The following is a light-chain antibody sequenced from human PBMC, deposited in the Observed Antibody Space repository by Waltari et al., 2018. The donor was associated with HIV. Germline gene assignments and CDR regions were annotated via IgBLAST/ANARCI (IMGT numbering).Light chain of an antibody. CDR2: RNN. CDR3: STWDASLNGWV. Sequence: QSVLTQPPSTSGTPGQRVTISCSGSSSNIGSNYVYWYQQLPGTAPKLLIYRNNQRPSGVPDRFSGSKSGTSASLAISGLQSEDEADYSCSTWDASLNGWVFGGGTKLTVL. CDR1: SSNIGSNY. V-gene: IGLV1-47*01. J-gene: IGLJ3*02.